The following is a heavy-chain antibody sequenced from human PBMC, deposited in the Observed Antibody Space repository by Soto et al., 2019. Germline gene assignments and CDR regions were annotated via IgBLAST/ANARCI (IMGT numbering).Heavy chain of an antibody. V-gene: IGHV4-31*01. CDR1: GGPISSGGYY. Sequence: SETLSLTCTVSGGPISSGGYYWSWIRQHPGKGLEWIGYIYYSGSTYYNPSLKSQVTISVDTSKNQFSLKLSSVTAADTAVYYCARDGIAAAGTYYWGQGTLVTVSS. D-gene: IGHD6-13*01. CDR3: ARDGIAAAGTYY. CDR2: IYYSGST. J-gene: IGHJ4*02.